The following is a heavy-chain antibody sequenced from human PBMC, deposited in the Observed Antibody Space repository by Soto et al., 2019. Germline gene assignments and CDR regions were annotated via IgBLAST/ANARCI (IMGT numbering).Heavy chain of an antibody. Sequence: QLQLQESGPGLVKPSETLSLTCTVSGGSISSSNYYWGWIRQPPGKGREWIGSIYYSGSTYYNPSLKSRVTISVDTSKNQFSLKLSSVTAADTAVYYCARSSSGSYFDYWGQGTLVTVSS. D-gene: IGHD1-26*01. CDR2: IYYSGST. V-gene: IGHV4-39*01. CDR1: GGSISSSNYY. J-gene: IGHJ4*02. CDR3: ARSSSGSYFDY.